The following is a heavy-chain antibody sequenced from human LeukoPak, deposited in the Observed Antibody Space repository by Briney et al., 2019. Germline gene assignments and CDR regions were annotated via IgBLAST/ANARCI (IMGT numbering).Heavy chain of an antibody. Sequence: GASVKVSCKASGYTFTGYYMHWVRQAPGQGLEWMGWINPNSGGTNYAQKFQGRVTMTRDTSISTAYMELSRLRSDDTAVYYCATSPTSSSWYYYYYMDVWGKGTTVTVSS. CDR3: ATSPTSSSWYYYYYMDV. J-gene: IGHJ6*03. V-gene: IGHV1-2*02. CDR1: GYTFTGYY. CDR2: INPNSGGT. D-gene: IGHD6-13*01.